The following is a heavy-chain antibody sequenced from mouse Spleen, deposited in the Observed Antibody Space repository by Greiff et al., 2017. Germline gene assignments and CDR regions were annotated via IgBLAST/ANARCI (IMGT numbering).Heavy chain of an antibody. J-gene: IGHJ3*01. CDR3: ARPAYDGAWFAY. CDR1: GFSLTSYG. D-gene: IGHD2-12*01. V-gene: IGHV2-2*01. Sequence: VQRVESGPGLVQPSQSLSITCTVSGFSLTSYGVHWVRQSPGKGLEWLGVIWSGGSTDYNAAFISRLSISKDNSKSQVFFKMNSLQADDTAIYYCARPAYDGAWFAYWGQGTLVTVSA. CDR2: IWSGGST.